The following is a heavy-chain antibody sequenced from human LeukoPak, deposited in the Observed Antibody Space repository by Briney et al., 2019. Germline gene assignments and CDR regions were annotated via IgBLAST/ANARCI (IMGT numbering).Heavy chain of an antibody. D-gene: IGHD6-19*01. V-gene: IGHV3-53*01. CDR3: ARTIAVARGYYFDY. CDR1: GFTVSSNY. J-gene: IGHJ4*02. CDR2: IYSGGST. Sequence: GSLRLSCAASGFTVSSNYMSWVRQAPGKGLEWVSVIYSGGSTYYADSVKGRFTISRDNSKNTLYLQMNSLRAEDTAVYYCARTIAVARGYYFDYWGQGTLVTVSS.